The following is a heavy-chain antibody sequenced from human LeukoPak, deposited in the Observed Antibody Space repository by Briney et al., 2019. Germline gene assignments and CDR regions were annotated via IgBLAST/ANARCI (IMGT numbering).Heavy chain of an antibody. CDR2: INAGNGNT. CDR1: GYTFTSYA. Sequence: ASVNVSCTASGYTFTSYAMHWVRQAPGQRLEWMGWINAGNGNTKYSQKFQGRVTITRDTSASTAYMELSSLRSEDTAVYYCARERGAMVRGVRGWFDPWGQGTLVTVSS. V-gene: IGHV1-3*01. CDR3: ARERGAMVRGVRGWFDP. D-gene: IGHD3-10*01. J-gene: IGHJ5*02.